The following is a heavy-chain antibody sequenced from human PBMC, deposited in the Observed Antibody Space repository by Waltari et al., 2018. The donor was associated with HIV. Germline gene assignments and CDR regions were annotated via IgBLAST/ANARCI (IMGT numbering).Heavy chain of an antibody. V-gene: IGHV1-69*18. D-gene: IGHD3-9*01. Sequence: QVQLVQSGAEVKKPGSSMKVSCRASGGTSSRYAITWVRQVPGQGLEWMGRTNPMVGTANYALKFQGRLTMTADEPTSTAYMALSSLRFEDTAMYYCARDRGDDMLTATPFGWFDPWGQGTLVTVSS. CDR2: TNPMVGTA. CDR1: GGTSSRYA. J-gene: IGHJ5*02. CDR3: ARDRGDDMLTATPFGWFDP.